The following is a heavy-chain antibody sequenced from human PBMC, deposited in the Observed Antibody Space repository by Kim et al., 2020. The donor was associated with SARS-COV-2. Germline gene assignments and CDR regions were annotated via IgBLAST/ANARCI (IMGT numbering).Heavy chain of an antibody. CDR3: ARGWFGQVGDY. CDR1: GFSFNTYT. V-gene: IGHV3-21*01. D-gene: IGHD3-10*01. Sequence: GGSLRLSCAASGFSFNTYTIDWVRQAPGKGLEWVSSITISSTHIYYADSVEGRFTISRDNARNSVYLHMNSLRVDDTAIYYCARGWFGQVGDYWGQGARVTVSS. J-gene: IGHJ4*02. CDR2: ITISSTHI.